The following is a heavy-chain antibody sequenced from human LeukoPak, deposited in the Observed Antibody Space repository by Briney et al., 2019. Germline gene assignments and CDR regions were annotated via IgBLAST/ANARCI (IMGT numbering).Heavy chain of an antibody. CDR2: ISATSNYI. J-gene: IGHJ4*02. CDR3: ARDTSGYTFDD. D-gene: IGHD5-18*01. Sequence: GGSLRLSCAASGFSFKNYRMTWVRQAPGKGLEWVSSISATSNYIYYADSVKGRFTISRDNAKNSLYLQMNSLRAEDTAVYYCARDTSGYTFDDWGQGTLVTVSS. CDR1: GFSFKNYR. V-gene: IGHV3-21*01.